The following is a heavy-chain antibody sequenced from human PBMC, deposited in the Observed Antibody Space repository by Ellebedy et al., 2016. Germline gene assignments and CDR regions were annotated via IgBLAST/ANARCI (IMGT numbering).Heavy chain of an antibody. CDR2: MNPNSGNT. J-gene: IGHJ6*03. Sequence: ASVKVSXXASGYTFTSYDINWVRQATGQGLEWMGWMNPNSGNTGYAQKFQGRVTMTRNTSISTAYMELSSLRSEDTAVYYCARGRYSNYPQNYYYYMDVWGKGTTVTVSS. V-gene: IGHV1-8*01. D-gene: IGHD4-11*01. CDR3: ARGRYSNYPQNYYYYMDV. CDR1: GYTFTSYD.